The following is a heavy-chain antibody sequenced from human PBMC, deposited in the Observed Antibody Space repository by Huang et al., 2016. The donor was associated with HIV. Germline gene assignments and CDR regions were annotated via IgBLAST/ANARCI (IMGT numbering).Heavy chain of an antibody. CDR1: GFPFSDYS. CDR2: SSSSTT. V-gene: IGHV3-48*01. Sequence: EVQLVESGGGLVRPGGSLRLSCAVSGFPFSDYSLNWVRQAPGTGLEWVAYSSSSTTDYADSVKGRFTISRDNAKNPLYLHMNSLRAEDTALYYCVREIYYMDVWGEGTTVTVSS. CDR3: VREIYYMDV. J-gene: IGHJ6*03.